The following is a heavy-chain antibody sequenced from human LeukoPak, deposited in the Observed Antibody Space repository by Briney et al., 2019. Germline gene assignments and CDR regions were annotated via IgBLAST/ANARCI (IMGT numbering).Heavy chain of an antibody. D-gene: IGHD3-9*01. CDR3: ARDRMYAILTGFYHHYYMDV. CDR1: GYTFTSYG. Sequence: ASVKVSCKPSGYTFTSYGISWVRQAPGQGLEWMGWISAYNGNTNYAQKFQGRVTMTTDISTNTGYMELRSLRSDDTAVYYCARDRMYAILTGFYHHYYMDVWGKGTTVTISS. CDR2: ISAYNGNT. V-gene: IGHV1-18*01. J-gene: IGHJ6*03.